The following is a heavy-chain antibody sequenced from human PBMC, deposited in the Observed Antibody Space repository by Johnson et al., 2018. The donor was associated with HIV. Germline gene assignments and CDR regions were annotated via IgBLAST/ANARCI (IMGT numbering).Heavy chain of an antibody. J-gene: IGHJ3*02. V-gene: IGHV3-11*04. Sequence: QVQLVESGGGLVKPGGSLRLSCVASGFTFSDYYMTWIRQAPRKGLEWVSYISSSGSTIYYADSVKGRFTISRDNARNSLFLQMNSLRAEDTAVYYCSRISGCGWEHDAFDIWGQGTLVTVSS. CDR3: SRISGCGWEHDAFDI. D-gene: IGHD6-19*01. CDR1: GFTFSDYY. CDR2: ISSSGSTI.